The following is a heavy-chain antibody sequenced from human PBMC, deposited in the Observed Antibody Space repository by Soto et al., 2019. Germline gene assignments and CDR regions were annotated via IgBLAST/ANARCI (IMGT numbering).Heavy chain of an antibody. CDR1: GFTFSSYG. CDR3: AKPSHYYDSSGYFNY. V-gene: IGHV3-30*18. CDR2: ISYDGSNK. Sequence: HPGGSLRLSCAASGFTFSSYGMHWVRQAPGKGLEWVAVISYDGSNKYYADSVKGRFTISRDNSKNTLYLQMNSLRAEDTAVYYCAKPSHYYDSSGYFNYWGQGTLVTVSS. J-gene: IGHJ4*02. D-gene: IGHD3-22*01.